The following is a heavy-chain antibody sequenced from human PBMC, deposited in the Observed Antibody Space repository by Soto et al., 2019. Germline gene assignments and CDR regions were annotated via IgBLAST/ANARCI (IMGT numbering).Heavy chain of an antibody. Sequence: GASVKVSCKASGFTFTSSAVQWVRQARGQRLEWLGWIVVGSGNTNYAQKFQERVTITRDMSTSTAYMELSSLRSEDTAVYYCAADPGITGTLPDYWGQGTLVTVST. CDR1: GFTFTSSA. V-gene: IGHV1-58*01. J-gene: IGHJ4*02. D-gene: IGHD1-20*01. CDR3: AADPGITGTLPDY. CDR2: IVVGSGNT.